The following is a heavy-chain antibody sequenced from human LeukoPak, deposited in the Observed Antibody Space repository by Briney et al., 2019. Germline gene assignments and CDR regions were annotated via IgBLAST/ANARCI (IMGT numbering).Heavy chain of an antibody. Sequence: GGSLRLYCAASGFTFSSYSMNWVRQAPGKGLEWVSSISSSSSYIYYADSVKGRFTISRDNAKNSLYLQMNSLRAEDTAVYYCARYSRVAPQDYWGQGTLVTVSS. D-gene: IGHD2-15*01. J-gene: IGHJ4*02. V-gene: IGHV3-21*01. CDR3: ARYSRVAPQDY. CDR2: ISSSSSYI. CDR1: GFTFSSYS.